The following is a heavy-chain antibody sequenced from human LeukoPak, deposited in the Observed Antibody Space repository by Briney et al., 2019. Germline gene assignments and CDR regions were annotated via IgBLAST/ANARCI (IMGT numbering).Heavy chain of an antibody. J-gene: IGHJ6*03. CDR1: GGSISSGSYY. V-gene: IGHV4-61*02. CDR2: IYTSGST. CDR3: ARGYSSSAFDYYMDV. D-gene: IGHD6-13*01. Sequence: TLSLTCTVSGGSISSGSYYWSWIRQPAGKGLEWIGRIYTSGSTNYNPSLKSRVTISVDTSKNQFSLKLSSVTAADTAVYYCARGYSSSAFDYYMDVWGKGTTVTVSS.